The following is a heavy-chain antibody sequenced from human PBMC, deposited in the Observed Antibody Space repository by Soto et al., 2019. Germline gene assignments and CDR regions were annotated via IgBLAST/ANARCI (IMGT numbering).Heavy chain of an antibody. D-gene: IGHD4-17*01. Sequence: PGGSLRLSCTASGFTFGDYTMAWFRQAPGGGLEWVSFIRSKAYGGTTEYAASVKGRFTISRDDSKSIAYLQMNRLQSEDTAVYYCARDVASYDYGDFYGMHVSGPGTTLTVYS. CDR3: ARDVASYDYGDFYGMHV. J-gene: IGHJ6*02. CDR1: GFTFGDYT. CDR2: IRSKAYGGTT. V-gene: IGHV3-49*03.